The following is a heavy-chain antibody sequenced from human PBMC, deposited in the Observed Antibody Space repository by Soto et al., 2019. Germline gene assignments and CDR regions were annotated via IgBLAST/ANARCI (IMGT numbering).Heavy chain of an antibody. V-gene: IGHV3-30-3*01. D-gene: IGHD3-10*01. CDR3: ARARMVRGTPDS. Sequence: QVQLVESGGGVVQPGRSLRLSCAASGFTFSSYAMHWVRQAPGKGLEWVAVISYDGSNKYYADSVKGRFTISRDNSKNTLYLQMNSLRAEDTAVYYCARARMVRGTPDSWGQGTLVTVSS. J-gene: IGHJ4*02. CDR2: ISYDGSNK. CDR1: GFTFSSYA.